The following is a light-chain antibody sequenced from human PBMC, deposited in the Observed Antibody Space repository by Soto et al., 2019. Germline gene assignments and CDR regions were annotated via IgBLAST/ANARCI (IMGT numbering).Light chain of an antibody. CDR2: AAS. CDR3: QQRKT. V-gene: IGKV1-39*01. Sequence: DIQMTQSPSSLSASVGDRVTITCRPSQSISSYLNWYQQKPGKAPKLLIYAASSLQSGVPSRFSGSGSGTDFTLTISSLQPEDFATYYCQQRKTFGQGTKVEIK. J-gene: IGKJ1*01. CDR1: QSISSY.